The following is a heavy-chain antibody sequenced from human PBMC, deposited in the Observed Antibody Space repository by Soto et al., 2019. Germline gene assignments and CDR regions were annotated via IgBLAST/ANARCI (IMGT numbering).Heavy chain of an antibody. CDR2: ISSSGGTK. CDR3: ATVICSGGTCYWAY. V-gene: IGHV3-48*03. CDR1: GFTFSRYE. J-gene: IGHJ4*02. D-gene: IGHD2-15*01. Sequence: EVQLVESGGGLVQPGGSLRLSCEVSGFTFSRYEMNWVRQAPGKGLEWVSYISSSGGTKHYADSVRGRLTISRDTAMNSVYLQMSGLRAEDTAVYYCATVICSGGTCYWAYWGQGTLVTVSS.